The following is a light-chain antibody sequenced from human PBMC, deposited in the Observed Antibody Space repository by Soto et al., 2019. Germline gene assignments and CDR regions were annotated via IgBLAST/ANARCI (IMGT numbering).Light chain of an antibody. Sequence: QSALTQPPSASGSPGQSVTISCTGTSNDVGGYNYVSWYQQHPGKAPKLMIYEVNKRPSGVPDRSSGSKSGNTASLTVSGLQAEDEADYYCSSYAGSTYVFGTGTKLTVL. CDR2: EVN. CDR1: SNDVGGYNY. J-gene: IGLJ1*01. V-gene: IGLV2-8*01. CDR3: SSYAGSTYV.